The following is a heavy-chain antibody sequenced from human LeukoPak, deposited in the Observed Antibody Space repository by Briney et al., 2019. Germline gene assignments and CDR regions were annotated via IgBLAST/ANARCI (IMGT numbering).Heavy chain of an antibody. V-gene: IGHV1-18*01. CDR2: ISAYNGNT. CDR1: GYTFTSYG. Sequence: ASVKVSCKASGYTFTSYGISWVRQAPGQGLEWMGWISAYNGNTNYAQKLQGRVTMTTDTSTSTAYMELSSLRSEDTAVYYCARGALVRYYFDYWGQGTLVTVSS. D-gene: IGHD2-21*01. J-gene: IGHJ4*02. CDR3: ARGALVRYYFDY.